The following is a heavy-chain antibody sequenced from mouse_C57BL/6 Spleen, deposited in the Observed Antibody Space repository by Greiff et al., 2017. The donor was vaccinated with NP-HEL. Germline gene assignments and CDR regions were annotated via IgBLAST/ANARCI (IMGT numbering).Heavy chain of an antibody. V-gene: IGHV5-17*01. D-gene: IGHD2-3*01. CDR1: GFTFSDYG. CDR3: ARGGYYVVAY. J-gene: IGHJ3*01. Sequence: EVQVVESGGGLVKPGGSLKLSCAASGFTFSDYGMHWVRQAPEKGLEWVAYISSGSSTIYYADTVKGRFTISRDNAKNTLFLQMTSLRSEDTAMYYCARGGYYVVAYWGQGTLVTVSA. CDR2: ISSGSSTI.